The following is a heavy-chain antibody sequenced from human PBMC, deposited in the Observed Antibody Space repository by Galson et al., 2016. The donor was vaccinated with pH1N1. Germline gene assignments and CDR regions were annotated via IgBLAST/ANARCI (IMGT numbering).Heavy chain of an antibody. J-gene: IGHJ5*01. Sequence: TLSLTCSVSGGSISSDNDYWTWIRRPAGKGLEWIGRVSGTGTTNYNPSLKSRVTISIDTSKNQFSLKMASVTAADTAVYFCARESLEWLIISGHRVELNWFDSWGQGTLVTVSS. V-gene: IGHV4-61*02. D-gene: IGHD3-3*01. CDR2: VSGTGTT. CDR3: ARESLEWLIISGHRVELNWFDS. CDR1: GGSISSDNDY.